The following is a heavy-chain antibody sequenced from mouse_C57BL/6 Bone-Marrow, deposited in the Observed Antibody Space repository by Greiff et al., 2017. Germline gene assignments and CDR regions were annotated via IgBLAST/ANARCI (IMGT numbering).Heavy chain of an antibody. CDR2: IAPETGGT. Sequence: VQLQQSGAELVRPGASVTLSCKASGYTFTDYEMHWVKQTPVHGLEWIGAIAPETGGTAYNQKFKGKAILTADKSSSTAYMELRSLTSEDSAVYYCTSTGATRVYFDYWGQGTTLPVSS. J-gene: IGHJ2*01. CDR1: GYTFTDYE. D-gene: IGHD4-1*02. V-gene: IGHV1-15*01. CDR3: TSTGATRVYFDY.